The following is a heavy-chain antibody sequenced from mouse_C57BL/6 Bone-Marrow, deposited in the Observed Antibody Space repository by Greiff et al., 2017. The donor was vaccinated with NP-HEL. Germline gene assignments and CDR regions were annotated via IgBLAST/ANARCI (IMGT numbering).Heavy chain of an antibody. CDR1: GYTFTSYW. CDR2: IHPNSGST. V-gene: IGHV1-64*01. Sequence: QVQLQQSGAELVKPGASVKLSWKASGYTFTSYWMHWVKQRPGQGLEWIGMIHPNSGSTNYNEKFKSKATLTVDTSSSTAYMQLSSLTSEDSAVYYCARPYGSSFDYWGQGTTRTVSS. CDR3: ARPYGSSFDY. J-gene: IGHJ2*01. D-gene: IGHD1-1*01.